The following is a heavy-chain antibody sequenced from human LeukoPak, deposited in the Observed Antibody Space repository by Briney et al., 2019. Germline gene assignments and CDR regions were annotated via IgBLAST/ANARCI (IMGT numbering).Heavy chain of an antibody. Sequence: PGGSLGLSCAASGFTFSSYSMNWVRQAPGKGLEWVSSISSSSSYIYYADSVKGRFTISRDNAKNSLYLQMNSLRAEDTAVYYCAREYYYDSSGVGYFDYWGQGTLVTVSS. CDR2: ISSSSSYI. CDR3: AREYYYDSSGVGYFDY. J-gene: IGHJ4*02. V-gene: IGHV3-21*01. CDR1: GFTFSSYS. D-gene: IGHD3-22*01.